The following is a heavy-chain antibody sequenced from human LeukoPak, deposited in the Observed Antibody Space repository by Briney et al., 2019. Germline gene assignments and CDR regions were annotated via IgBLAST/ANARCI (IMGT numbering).Heavy chain of an antibody. J-gene: IGHJ4*02. CDR2: INSDGSST. CDR1: GFTFSSYW. Sequence: GGSLRLSCAASGFTFSSYWMHWVRQAPGKGLVWVSRINSDGSSTSYADSVKGRFTISRDNSKNTLYLQMNSLRAEDTAVYYCAKDSVAGHFFDYWGQGTLVTVSS. V-gene: IGHV3-74*01. CDR3: AKDSVAGHFFDY. D-gene: IGHD6-19*01.